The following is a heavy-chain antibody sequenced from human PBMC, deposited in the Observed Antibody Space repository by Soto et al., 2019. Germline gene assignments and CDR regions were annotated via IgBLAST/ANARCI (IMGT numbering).Heavy chain of an antibody. CDR3: AKDNIPRGYSYCFDY. CDR1: GFTFSTYA. Sequence: PGGSLRLSCAASGFTFSTYAMNWVRQAPGKGLEWVSAISGSGGSTYYAASVKGRFTISRDNSKNTLYLQMNSLRAGDTAIYYCAKDNIPRGYSYCFDYWGLGTLVTVSS. J-gene: IGHJ4*02. D-gene: IGHD5-18*01. V-gene: IGHV3-23*01. CDR2: ISGSGGST.